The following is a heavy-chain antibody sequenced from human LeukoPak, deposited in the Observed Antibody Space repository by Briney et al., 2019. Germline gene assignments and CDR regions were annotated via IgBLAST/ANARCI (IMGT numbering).Heavy chain of an antibody. J-gene: IGHJ4*02. CDR3: ASRIPYDSSSY. CDR2: ISSDGSST. V-gene: IGHV3-74*01. D-gene: IGHD3-22*01. CDR1: GFTFSSYW. Sequence: PGGSLRLSCAASGFTFSSYWMHWVRQAPGKGLVWVSRISSDGSSTDYADSVKGRFPISRDNAKNTLYLQMNSLRAEDTAVYYCASRIPYDSSSYWGQGTLVTVSS.